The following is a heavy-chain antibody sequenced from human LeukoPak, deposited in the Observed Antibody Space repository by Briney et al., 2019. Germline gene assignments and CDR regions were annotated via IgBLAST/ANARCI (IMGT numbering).Heavy chain of an antibody. CDR3: ARAPITSPFYFDH. Sequence: GGSLGLSCSASGFGFGDHGMSWVRQVPGKGLEWVSGINWSGGSTGYADPVRGRFTISRDNAKNSLYLQMDSLTAEDTALYYCARAPITSPFYFDHWGQGTLVTVSS. CDR2: INWSGGST. CDR1: GFGFGDHG. J-gene: IGHJ4*02. V-gene: IGHV3-20*04. D-gene: IGHD2-2*01.